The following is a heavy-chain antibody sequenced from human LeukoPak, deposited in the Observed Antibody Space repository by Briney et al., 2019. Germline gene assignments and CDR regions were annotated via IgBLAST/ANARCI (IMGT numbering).Heavy chain of an antibody. CDR3: ASGFMVRSDAFDY. D-gene: IGHD3-10*01. J-gene: IGHJ4*02. V-gene: IGHV1-69*04. CDR2: IIPILGIA. CDR1: GGTFSSYA. Sequence: EASVKVSCKASGGTFSSYAISWVRQAPGQGLEWMGRIIPILGIANYAQKFQGRVTITADKSTSTAYMELSSLGSEDTAVYYCASGFMVRSDAFDYWGQGTLVTVSS.